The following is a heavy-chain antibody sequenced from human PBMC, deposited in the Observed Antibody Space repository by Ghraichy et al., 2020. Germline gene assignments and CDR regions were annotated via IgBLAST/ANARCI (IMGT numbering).Heavy chain of an antibody. CDR2: ISGSGGST. CDR3: AKSSLLLWFGELSIPYYFDY. D-gene: IGHD3-10*01. CDR1: GFTFSSYA. V-gene: IGHV3-23*01. Sequence: GGSLRLSCAASGFTFSSYAMSWVRQAPGKGLEWVSAISGSGGSTYYADSVKGRFTISRDNSKNTLYLQMNSLRAEDTAVYYCAKSSLLLWFGELSIPYYFDYWGQGTLVTVSS. J-gene: IGHJ4*02.